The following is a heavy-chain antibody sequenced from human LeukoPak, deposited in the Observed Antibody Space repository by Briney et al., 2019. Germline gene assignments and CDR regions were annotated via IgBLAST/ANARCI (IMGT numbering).Heavy chain of an antibody. V-gene: IGHV3-23*05. CDR1: GFTFSAYA. D-gene: IGHD3-22*01. J-gene: IGHJ4*02. Sequence: GGSLRLSCEASGFTFSAYAMTGVRQAPGKGLEWVSSIGSDNKPHYSESVKGRFAISRDNSKNTLFLQLNSLRAEDTAVYYCARPRGCSNGYCRYFDYWGQGTLVTVSS. CDR3: ARPRGCSNGYCRYFDY. CDR2: IGSDNKP.